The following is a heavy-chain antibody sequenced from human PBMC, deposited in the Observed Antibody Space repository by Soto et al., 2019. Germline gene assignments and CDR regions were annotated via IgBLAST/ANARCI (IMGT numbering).Heavy chain of an antibody. Sequence: GSLRLYRVAPCCDFSSYVIHRVRQAPGKGLEWVAASSYDGRETFYADSAKGRFTVSKEMSKNTAFLQMNALRHEDTAVYFCASDSGWPVLNFDHWGKGTPVTVSS. CDR1: CCDFSSYV. V-gene: IGHV3-30*03. J-gene: IGHJ4*02. CDR3: ASDSGWPVLNFDH. CDR2: SSYDGRET. D-gene: IGHD3-10*01.